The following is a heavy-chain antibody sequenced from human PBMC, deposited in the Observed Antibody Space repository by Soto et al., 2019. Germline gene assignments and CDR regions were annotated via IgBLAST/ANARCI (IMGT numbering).Heavy chain of an antibody. CDR3: ATNYAYADGYYWYGVDV. D-gene: IGHD5-12*01. J-gene: IGHJ6*02. Sequence: EVQLVESGGGLVLPGGSLRLSCAASGFTFSRYWMHWVRQAPGKGLVWVSRINSYGSSTHYADSVKGRFTISRDNAKNTLFLQMNSLRADDTAVYYCATNYAYADGYYWYGVDVWGQGTTVTVSS. V-gene: IGHV3-74*01. CDR2: INSYGSST. CDR1: GFTFSRYW.